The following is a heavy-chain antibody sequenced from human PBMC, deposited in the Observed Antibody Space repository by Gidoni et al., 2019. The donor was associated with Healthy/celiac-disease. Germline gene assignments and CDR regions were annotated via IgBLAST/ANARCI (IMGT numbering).Heavy chain of an antibody. D-gene: IGHD3-10*01. CDR1: GFTFSSHS. CDR2: ISSSSSYI. J-gene: IGHJ4*02. Sequence: EVQLVESGGGLVKPGGSLRLSCAASGFTFSSHSMNWVRQAPGKGLEWVSSISSSSSYIYYADSVKGRFTISRDNAKNSLYLQMNSLRAEDTAVYYCARDRRGFGESPVTHIDYWGQGTLVTVSS. V-gene: IGHV3-21*01. CDR3: ARDRRGFGESPVTHIDY.